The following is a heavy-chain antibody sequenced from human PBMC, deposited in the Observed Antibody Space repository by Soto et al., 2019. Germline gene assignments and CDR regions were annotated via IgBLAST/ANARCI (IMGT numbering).Heavy chain of an antibody. V-gene: IGHV3-23*01. D-gene: IGHD3-22*01. CDR1: GFTFSSYA. CDR3: AKDRRYYDSSGYYFSYFDY. Sequence: PGGSLRLSCAASGFTFSSYAMSWVRQAPGKGLEWVSAISGSGGSTYYADSVKGRFTISRDNSKNTLCLQMNSLRAEDTAVYYCAKDRRYYDSSGYYFSYFDYWGQGTLVTVSS. J-gene: IGHJ4*02. CDR2: ISGSGGST.